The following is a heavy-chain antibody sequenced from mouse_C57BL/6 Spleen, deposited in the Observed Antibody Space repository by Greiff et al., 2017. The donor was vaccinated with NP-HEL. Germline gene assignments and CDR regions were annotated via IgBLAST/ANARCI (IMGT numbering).Heavy chain of an antibody. CDR2: ISSGSSTI. CDR1: GFTFSDYG. CDR3: ARGRLLQYWYFDV. D-gene: IGHD2-3*01. V-gene: IGHV5-17*01. J-gene: IGHJ1*03. Sequence: DVHLVESGGGLVKPGGSLKLSCAASGFTFSDYGMHWVRQAPEKGLEWVAYISSGSSTIYYADTVKGRFTISRDNAKNTLFLQMTSLRSEDTAMYYCARGRLLQYWYFDVWGTGTTVTVSS.